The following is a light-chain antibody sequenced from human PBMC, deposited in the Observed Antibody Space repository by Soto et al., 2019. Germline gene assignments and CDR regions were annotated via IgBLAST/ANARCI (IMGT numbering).Light chain of an antibody. CDR2: RNN. CDR1: TSNIGSNY. Sequence: VLTQPPSASGTPGQGVTISCSGSTSNIGSNYVYWYQQLPGTAPKLLIYRNNQRPSGVPDRFSGSKSGTSASLAISGLRSDDEADYFCATWDDSLNGFVVFGTGTKVTVL. V-gene: IGLV1-47*01. CDR3: ATWDDSLNGFVV. J-gene: IGLJ1*01.